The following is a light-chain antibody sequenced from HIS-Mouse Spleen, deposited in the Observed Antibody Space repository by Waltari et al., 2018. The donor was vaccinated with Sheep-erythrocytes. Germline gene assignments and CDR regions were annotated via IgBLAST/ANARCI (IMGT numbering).Light chain of an antibody. CDR1: SSDVGCYNY. Sequence: QSALTQPRSVSGSPGQSVTISCTGTSSDVGCYNYVSWYQQHPGKAPKLMIYYVSKRPSGVPDRFSGSKSGNTASLTISGLQAEDEADYYCCSYAGSYTLVFGGGTKLTVL. J-gene: IGLJ2*01. CDR3: CSYAGSYTLV. V-gene: IGLV2-11*01. CDR2: YVS.